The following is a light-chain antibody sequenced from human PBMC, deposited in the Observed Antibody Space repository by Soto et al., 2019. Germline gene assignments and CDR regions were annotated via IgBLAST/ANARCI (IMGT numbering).Light chain of an antibody. J-gene: IGLJ1*01. CDR1: SSDVGGYNY. Sequence: QSALTQPPSASGSPGQSVTISCTGTSSDVGGYNYVSWYQQHPGKAPKLMIYEVSKRPSGVPDRFSGSKSGNTASLTVSGLQAEDEADDYCSSYGGSNDYVFGTGTKLTVL. CDR2: EVS. V-gene: IGLV2-8*01. CDR3: SSYGGSNDYV.